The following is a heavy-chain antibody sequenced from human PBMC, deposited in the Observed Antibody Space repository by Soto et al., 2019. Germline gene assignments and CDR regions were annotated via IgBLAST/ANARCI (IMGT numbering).Heavy chain of an antibody. CDR2: ISAYNGNT. D-gene: IGHD3-16*02. V-gene: IGHV1-18*04. CDR1: GYTFTSYG. Sequence: QVQLVQSGAEVKKPGASVKVSCKASGYTFTSYGISWVRQAPGQGLEWMGWISAYNGNTNYAQKLQGRVTMTTDTSTSTAYMELRSLRSDDTAVYYCARTYYDYVWGSYRSRSYWYFDLWGRGTLVTVSS. CDR3: ARTYYDYVWGSYRSRSYWYFDL. J-gene: IGHJ2*01.